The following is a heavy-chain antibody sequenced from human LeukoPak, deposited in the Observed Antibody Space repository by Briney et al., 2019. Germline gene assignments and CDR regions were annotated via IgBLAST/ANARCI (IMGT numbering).Heavy chain of an antibody. V-gene: IGHV4-34*01. Sequence: SETLSLTCAVYGGSFRGYYWSWIRQPPGKGLEWIGEINQSGATNYNPSLKSRVTISIDTSKSQFSLKLSSVTAADTAVYYCARDFATVGNSGSVVETGYNYYYYYMDVWGKGTTVTISS. CDR1: GGSFRGYY. CDR2: INQSGAT. D-gene: IGHD5-12*01. CDR3: ARDFATVGNSGSVVETGYNYYYYYMDV. J-gene: IGHJ6*03.